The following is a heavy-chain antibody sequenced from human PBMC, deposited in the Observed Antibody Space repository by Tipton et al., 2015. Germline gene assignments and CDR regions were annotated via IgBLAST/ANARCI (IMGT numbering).Heavy chain of an antibody. V-gene: IGHV4-59*11. CDR3: ARGYSPRRWFDP. J-gene: IGHJ5*02. CDR2: LYDNGNT. CDR1: NAFISNHY. Sequence: LRLSCTVSNAFISNHYWSWVRQPPGKGLEWIGNLYDNGNTDYNPSLKSRVAISADKPINTAYLQWRSLKTSDTAMYYCARGYSPRRWFDPWGQGTLVTVSS. D-gene: IGHD5-18*01.